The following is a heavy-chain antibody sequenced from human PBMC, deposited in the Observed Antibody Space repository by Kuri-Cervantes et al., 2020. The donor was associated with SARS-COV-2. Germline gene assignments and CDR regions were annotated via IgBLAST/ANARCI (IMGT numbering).Heavy chain of an antibody. V-gene: IGHV3-73*01. Sequence: GESLKISCAASGFTFSGSAMHWVRQASGKGLEWVGRIRSKANSYATAYAASVKGRFTISRDDSKNTAYLQMNSLKTENTAVYYCTRHGQRIYGDYGIPPFDYWGQGTLVTVSS. D-gene: IGHD4-17*01. CDR1: GFTFSGSA. CDR2: IRSKANSYAT. CDR3: TRHGQRIYGDYGIPPFDY. J-gene: IGHJ4*02.